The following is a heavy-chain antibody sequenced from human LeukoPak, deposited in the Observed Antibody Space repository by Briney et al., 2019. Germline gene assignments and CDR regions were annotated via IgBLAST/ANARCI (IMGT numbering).Heavy chain of an antibody. Sequence: GSLILSCVASGFTFSPYSMSWVRQAPGEGLEWVANIKQDHREKEDVGSVKGRYTISRDNAKNSLYLQMNSRRAEDSAMYYCARDSAGNDYRGQRTLLTDCS. J-gene: IGHJ4*02. V-gene: IGHV3-7*01. CDR2: IKQDHREK. D-gene: IGHD6-13*01. CDR3: ARDSAGNDY. CDR1: GFTFSPYS.